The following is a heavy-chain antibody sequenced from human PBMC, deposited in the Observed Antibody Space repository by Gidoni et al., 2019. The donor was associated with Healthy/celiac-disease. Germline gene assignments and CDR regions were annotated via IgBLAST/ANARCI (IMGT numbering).Heavy chain of an antibody. J-gene: IGHJ4*02. CDR3: ARDQGDTTVVSYLDY. Sequence: QVQLVQSGAEVKKPGSSVKVSCKASGGTFSSYAISWVRQPPGQGLEWMGRIIPILGIANYAQKFQGRVTITADKSTSTAYMELNSLRSEDTAVYYCARDQGDTTVVSYLDYWGQGTLVTVSS. CDR1: GGTFSSYA. V-gene: IGHV1-69*04. CDR2: IIPILGIA. D-gene: IGHD4-17*01.